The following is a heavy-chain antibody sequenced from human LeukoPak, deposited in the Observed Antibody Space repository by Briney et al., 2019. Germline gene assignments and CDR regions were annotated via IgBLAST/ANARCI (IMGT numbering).Heavy chain of an antibody. J-gene: IGHJ4*02. D-gene: IGHD3-10*01. Sequence: GGSLRLSYAASGFTFSSYEMNWVRQAPGKGLEWVSYISSSAGTMDYADSVKGRFTISRDNAKNSVYLQMNSLRAKDTAVYFCARREERLYYGSGSFYKKGLDYWGQGTLVTISS. V-gene: IGHV3-48*03. CDR3: ARREERLYYGSGSFYKKGLDY. CDR2: ISSSAGTM. CDR1: GFTFSSYE.